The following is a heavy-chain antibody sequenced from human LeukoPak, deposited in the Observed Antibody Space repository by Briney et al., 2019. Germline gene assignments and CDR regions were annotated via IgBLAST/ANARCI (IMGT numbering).Heavy chain of an antibody. D-gene: IGHD3/OR15-3a*01. CDR3: ARRYDFWSGYPTAFDY. J-gene: IGHJ4*02. CDR1: GYTFTGYY. V-gene: IGHV1-2*02. CDR2: INPNSGGT. Sequence: GASVKVSCKASGYTFTGYYMYWVRQAPGQGLEWMGFINPNSGGTVYVQKFQARVTMTRDTSISTAYMELSGLRSDDTAVYYCARRYDFWSGYPTAFDYWGQGTLVTVSS.